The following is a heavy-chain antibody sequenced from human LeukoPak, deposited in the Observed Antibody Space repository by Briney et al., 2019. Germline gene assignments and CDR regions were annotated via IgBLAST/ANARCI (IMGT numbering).Heavy chain of an antibody. V-gene: IGHV3-53*01. D-gene: IGHD3-22*01. CDR2: IYSGGSA. CDR3: AREIYDSSGYGAFDI. CDR1: GFTVSSNY. J-gene: IGHJ3*02. Sequence: GGSLRLSCAASGFTVSSNYMSWVRQAPGKGLEWVSVIYSGGSAYYADSVKGRFTISRDNSKNTLYLQMNSLIAEDTAVYYCAREIYDSSGYGAFDIWGQGTMVTVSS.